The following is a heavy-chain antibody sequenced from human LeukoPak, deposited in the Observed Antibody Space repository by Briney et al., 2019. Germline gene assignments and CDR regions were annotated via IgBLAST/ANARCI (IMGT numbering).Heavy chain of an antibody. CDR2: INSDGSTT. J-gene: IGHJ3*02. V-gene: IGHV3-74*01. D-gene: IGHD6-19*01. Sequence: PGGSLRLSCVASGFTFGSYWMHWVRQAPGRGLVWVSRINSDGSTTSYADSVKGRLTMSRDNAKNTLYLQMNSLRAEDTAVYYCARTVAGKGNAFDIWGQGTMVTVSP. CDR3: ARTVAGKGNAFDI. CDR1: GFTFGSYW.